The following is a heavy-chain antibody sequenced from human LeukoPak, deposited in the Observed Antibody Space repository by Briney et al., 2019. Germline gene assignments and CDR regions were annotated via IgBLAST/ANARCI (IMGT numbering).Heavy chain of an antibody. CDR3: AKALRHFGETFDY. CDR1: GFTFSTYD. D-gene: IGHD3-3*02. CDR2: ISGTGNTI. J-gene: IGHJ4*01. V-gene: IGHV3-48*03. Sequence: GRSLRLSCAASGFTFSTYDMNWVRQAPGKGLEWVSYISGTGNTIYYADSVKGRFTVSRDNAKNSLYLQMNSLRAEDTAIYYCAKALRHFGETFDYWGQGTVVTVSS.